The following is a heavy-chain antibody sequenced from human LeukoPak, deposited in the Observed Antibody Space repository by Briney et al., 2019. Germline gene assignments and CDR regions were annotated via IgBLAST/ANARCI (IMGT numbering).Heavy chain of an antibody. Sequence: QAGGSLRLSCAASGFTFSSYAMSWVRQAPGKGLEWVSAISGSGGSTYYADSVKGRFTISRDNSKNTLYLQMNSLRAEDTAVYYCAKAPVYYYDSSGYYSPSWFFDYWGQGTLVTVSS. CDR2: ISGSGGST. V-gene: IGHV3-23*01. CDR1: GFTFSSYA. D-gene: IGHD3-22*01. CDR3: AKAPVYYYDSSGYYSPSWFFDY. J-gene: IGHJ4*02.